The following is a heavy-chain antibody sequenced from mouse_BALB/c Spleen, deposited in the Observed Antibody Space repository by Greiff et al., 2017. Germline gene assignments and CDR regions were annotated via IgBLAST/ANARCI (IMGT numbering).Heavy chain of an antibody. V-gene: IGHV1S22*01. CDR2: IYPGSGST. Sequence: LQQPGSELVRPGASVKLSCKASGYTFTSYWMHWVKQRPGQGLEWIGNIYPGSGSTNYDEKFKSKATLTVDTSSSTAYMQLSSLTSEDSAVYYCTRTLYRYDGPDYWGQGTSVTVSS. J-gene: IGHJ4*01. D-gene: IGHD2-14*01. CDR1: GYTFTSYW. CDR3: TRTLYRYDGPDY.